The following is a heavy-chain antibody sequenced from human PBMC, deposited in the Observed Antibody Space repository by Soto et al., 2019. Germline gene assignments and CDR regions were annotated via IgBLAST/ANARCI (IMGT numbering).Heavy chain of an antibody. CDR1: RFSFSSYA. V-gene: IGHV3-23*01. Sequence: EEQLLESGGGLVQPGGSLRLSCVDSRFSFSSYAMSWVRQAPGKGLEWVSSITSSGDRTHYADSVKGRFTISRDNSKNTLYLQMNSLRAEDTAVYYCARERVGGEAVSSSLWFDYWGQGTLVTVSS. D-gene: IGHD6-13*01. J-gene: IGHJ4*02. CDR2: ITSSGDRT. CDR3: ARERVGGEAVSSSLWFDY.